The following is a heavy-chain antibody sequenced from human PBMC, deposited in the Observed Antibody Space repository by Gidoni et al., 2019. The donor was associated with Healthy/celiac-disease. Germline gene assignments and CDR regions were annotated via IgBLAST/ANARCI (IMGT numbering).Heavy chain of an antibody. CDR1: GGSISSGGYY. Sequence: QVQLQESGPGLVKPSQTLSLPCTVSGGSISSGGYYWSWIRQHPGKGLEWIGYIYYSGSTYYNPSLKSRVTISVDTSKNQFSLKLSSVTAADTAVDYCARGAPFLEWSFLDYWGQGTLVTVSS. CDR3: ARGAPFLEWSFLDY. V-gene: IGHV4-31*03. CDR2: IYYSGST. J-gene: IGHJ4*02. D-gene: IGHD3-3*01.